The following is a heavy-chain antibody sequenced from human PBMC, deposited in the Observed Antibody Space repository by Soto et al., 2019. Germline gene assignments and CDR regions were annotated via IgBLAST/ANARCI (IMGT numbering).Heavy chain of an antibody. D-gene: IGHD5-12*01. Sequence: EVQVVESGGGLVQPGGSLRLSCAGSGFTFSDYWMSWARQAPGKGLEWVANIKYDGSEEYYVDSVRGRFTISRDNAMNSLHLQINSLRAYDTAVYYCARFASGKSASTWCQGTLVTVSS. J-gene: IGHJ5*02. CDR2: IKYDGSEE. V-gene: IGHV3-7*05. CDR1: GFTFSDYW. CDR3: ARFASGKSAST.